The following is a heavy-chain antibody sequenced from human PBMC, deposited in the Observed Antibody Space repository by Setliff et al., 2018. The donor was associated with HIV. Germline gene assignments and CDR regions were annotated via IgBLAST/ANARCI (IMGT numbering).Heavy chain of an antibody. CDR1: GFSFSSYA. CDR2: MGGMNGST. V-gene: IGHV3-23*01. D-gene: IGHD3-10*01. Sequence: PAGSLSLTCTAFGFSFSSYAMVWIRQPPGKGLEWVSTMGGMNGSTYYADCVKGRITVSRDHSKNTAYLQMNHLSAEHTALYYCAKALGESGSAAYYTDPSSYWGQGTLVTVSS. CDR3: AKALGESGSAAYYTDPSSY. J-gene: IGHJ4*02.